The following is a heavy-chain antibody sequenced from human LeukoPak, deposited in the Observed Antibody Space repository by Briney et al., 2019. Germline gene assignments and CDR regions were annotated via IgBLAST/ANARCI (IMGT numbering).Heavy chain of an antibody. CDR1: GFTFSYAW. V-gene: IGHV3-15*01. D-gene: IGHD6-19*01. CDR3: TTGVAVAGTRVDY. Sequence: GGSLRLSCAAPGFTFSYAWMNWVRQAPGKGLEWVGRIKSKADGGTTDYAAPVKGRFTISRDDSKNTFYLQMNSLKTEDTAVYYCTTGVAVAGTRVDYWGQGTLVTVSS. J-gene: IGHJ4*02. CDR2: IKSKADGGTT.